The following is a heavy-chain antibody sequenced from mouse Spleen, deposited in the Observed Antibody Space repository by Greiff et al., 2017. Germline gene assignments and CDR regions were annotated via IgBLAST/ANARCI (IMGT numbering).Heavy chain of an antibody. CDR3: ARDLYGSSPFAY. D-gene: IGHD1-1*01. Sequence: EVQLVESGGGLVQSGRSLRLSCATSGFTFSDFYMEWVRQAPGKGLEWIAASRNKANDYTTEYSASVKGRFIVSRDTSQSILYLQMNALRAEDTAIYYCARDLYGSSPFAYWGQGTLVTVSA. CDR1: GFTFSDFY. V-gene: IGHV7-1*01. CDR2: SRNKANDYTT. J-gene: IGHJ3*01.